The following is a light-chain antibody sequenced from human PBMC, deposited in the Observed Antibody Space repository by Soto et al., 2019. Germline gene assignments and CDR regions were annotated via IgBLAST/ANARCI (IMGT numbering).Light chain of an antibody. CDR1: QSVSST. CDR3: QQYNKWPLT. Sequence: EIVMTQSPATLSVSPGERATLSCRASQSVSSTLAWYQQKPGQSPMLLIYGVSTRATGIPVRFRGSGSGTEFTLTISSLQSEDFAVYYCQQYNKWPLTFGGGTEVE. J-gene: IGKJ4*01. CDR2: GVS. V-gene: IGKV3-15*01.